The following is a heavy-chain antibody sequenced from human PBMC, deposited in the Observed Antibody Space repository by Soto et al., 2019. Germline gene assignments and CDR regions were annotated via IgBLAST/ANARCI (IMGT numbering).Heavy chain of an antibody. D-gene: IGHD2-2*01. CDR3: TTARHCSSDACPAAE. CDR1: GFTVSTHY. V-gene: IGHV3-53*01. Sequence: EVQLVESGGGLIQPGGSLRLSCAASGFTVSTHYMSWVRQAPGKGLEWVSAIGPNPVNTNYRDSVKGRFTISRDNSRNMVFLQMSALRAEDTALYYCTTARHCSSDACPAAEWGQGTLITVSS. CDR2: IGPNPVNT. J-gene: IGHJ4*02.